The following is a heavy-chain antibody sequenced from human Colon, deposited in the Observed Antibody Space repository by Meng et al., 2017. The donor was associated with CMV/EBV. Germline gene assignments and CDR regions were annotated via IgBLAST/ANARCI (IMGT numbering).Heavy chain of an antibody. CDR1: GFTFSGSA. Sequence: CAASGFTFSGSAMHWVRQASGKGLEWVGRISSRANSYATAYAASVKGRFTISRDDSKNTAYLQMNSLKTEATAVYYCTRAPSYGGNDYWGQGTLVTVSS. CDR3: TRAPSYGGNDY. D-gene: IGHD4-23*01. CDR2: ISSRANSYAT. J-gene: IGHJ4*02. V-gene: IGHV3-73*01.